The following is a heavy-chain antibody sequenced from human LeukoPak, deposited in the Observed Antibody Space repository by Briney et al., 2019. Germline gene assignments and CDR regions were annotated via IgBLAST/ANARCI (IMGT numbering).Heavy chain of an antibody. CDR1: GFTFSSHA. CDR3: ARDHPIVVVPATGDNWFDP. D-gene: IGHD2-2*01. CDR2: ISGSGGST. Sequence: GGSLRLSCAASGFTFSSHAMSWVRQAPGKGLEWVSAISGSGGSTYYADSVKGRFTISRDNAKNSLYLQMNSLRAEDTAVYYCARDHPIVVVPATGDNWFDPWGQGTLVTVSS. V-gene: IGHV3-23*01. J-gene: IGHJ5*02.